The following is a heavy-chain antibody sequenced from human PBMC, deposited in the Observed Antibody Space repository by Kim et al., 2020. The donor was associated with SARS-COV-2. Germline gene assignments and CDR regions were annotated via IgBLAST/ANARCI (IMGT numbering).Heavy chain of an antibody. D-gene: IGHD6-13*01. Sequence: YAEPVKDRLTISRDNSKNTLYLQMNSLRAEDTAVYYCAKGEQPLVGGMDVWGQGTTVTVSS. J-gene: IGHJ6*02. CDR3: AKGEQPLVGGMDV. V-gene: IGHV3-30*02.